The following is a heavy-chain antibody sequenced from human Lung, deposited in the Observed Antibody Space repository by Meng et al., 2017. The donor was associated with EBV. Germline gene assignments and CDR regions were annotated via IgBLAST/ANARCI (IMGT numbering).Heavy chain of an antibody. V-gene: IGHV4-4*07. CDR2: FHTSGGT. J-gene: IGHJ4*02. Sequence: QVQRQESGPGLVKPSQTLSLTHTVSGGSINSYYWHWIRQPAGKGLEWIGRFHTSGGTKYNPSLKSRVTMSVDMSKSQLSLNLNSVTAADTAVYYCAADPLLDDYGNSFDYWGQGTLVTVSS. D-gene: IGHD4-11*01. CDR3: AADPLLDDYGNSFDY. CDR1: GGSINSYY.